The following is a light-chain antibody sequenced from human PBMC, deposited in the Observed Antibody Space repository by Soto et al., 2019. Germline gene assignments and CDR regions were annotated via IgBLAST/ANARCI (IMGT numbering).Light chain of an antibody. V-gene: IGLV4-69*01. CDR1: RGHSNYA. J-gene: IGLJ2*01. CDR2: LNSDGSH. Sequence: QLVLTQSPSASASLGASVKLTCTLSRGHSNYAIAWHQQQPEKGPRYLMKLNSDGSHSKGDGIPDRFSGSSSGAERYLTISSLQSEDEADYYCQTWGTGIVLFGGGTKLTVL. CDR3: QTWGTGIVL.